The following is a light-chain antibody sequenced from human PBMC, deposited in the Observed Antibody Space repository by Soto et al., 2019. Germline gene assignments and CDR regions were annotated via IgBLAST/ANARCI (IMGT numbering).Light chain of an antibody. Sequence: DIQITPSPSTPSAPVGDRVTIACRASQSIGRWLAWYQQNPGKAPKLLIHDASSLESGVPSRFSGSGSGTEFTLTISGLQPEDFTTYYCQQYSSYWTFGQGTKVDIK. CDR1: QSIGRW. J-gene: IGKJ1*01. CDR3: QQYSSYWT. V-gene: IGKV1-5*01. CDR2: DAS.